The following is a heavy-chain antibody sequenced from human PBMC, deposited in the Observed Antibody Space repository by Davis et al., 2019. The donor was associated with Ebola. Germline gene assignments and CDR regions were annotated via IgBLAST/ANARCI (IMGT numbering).Heavy chain of an antibody. CDR2: IGTAGDP. J-gene: IGHJ4*02. V-gene: IGHV3-13*05. CDR3: ARDVHDSSGYATDYFDY. D-gene: IGHD3-22*01. Sequence: GESLTISCAASGFTFSSYDMHWVRQATGKGLEWVSAIGTAGDPYYPGSVKGRFTISRDNAKNSLYLQMNSLRDEDTAVYYCARDVHDSSGYATDYFDYWGQGTLVTVSS. CDR1: GFTFSSYD.